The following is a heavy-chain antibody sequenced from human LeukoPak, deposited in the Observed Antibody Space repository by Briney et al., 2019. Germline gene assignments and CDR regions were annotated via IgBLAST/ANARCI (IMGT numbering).Heavy chain of an antibody. V-gene: IGHV3-30*04. CDR1: GFTFSSYA. J-gene: IGHJ5*02. D-gene: IGHD6-13*01. Sequence: GGSLRLSCAASGFTFSSYAMHWVRQAPGKGLEWVAVISYDGSKKYYADSVKGRFTISRDNSKNTLYLQMNSLRAEDTAVYYCARDPLIAAAVMGWFDPWGQGTLVTVSS. CDR2: ISYDGSKK. CDR3: ARDPLIAAAVMGWFDP.